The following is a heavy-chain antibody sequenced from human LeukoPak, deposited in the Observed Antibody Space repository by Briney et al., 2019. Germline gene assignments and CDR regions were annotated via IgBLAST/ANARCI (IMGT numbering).Heavy chain of an antibody. CDR2: ISSSGGTI. CDR1: GFTFSDYY. Sequence: PGGSLRLSCAASGFTFSDYYMSWIRQAPGKGLEWVSYISSSGGTIYYADSVKGRFTISRDNAKNSLYLQMNSLRAEDTAVYYCARASQDIVVVPAAIRYYYYMDVWGKGTTVTISS. V-gene: IGHV3-11*01. J-gene: IGHJ6*03. D-gene: IGHD2-2*01. CDR3: ARASQDIVVVPAAIRYYYYMDV.